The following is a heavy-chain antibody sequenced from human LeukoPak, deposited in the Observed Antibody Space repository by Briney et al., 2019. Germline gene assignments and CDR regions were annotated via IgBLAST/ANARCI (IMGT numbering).Heavy chain of an antibody. CDR2: INPHSGGT. J-gene: IGHJ4*02. Sequence: EASVKVSCKASGYTFTSYDINWVRQAPGRGLEWMGWINPHSGGTIYAQKFQGRVTMTRDTSISTAYMELDRLTFDDTAVYYCAREGGGYCSGGRCYGVDKWGQGALVIVSS. D-gene: IGHD2-15*01. V-gene: IGHV1-2*02. CDR3: AREGGGYCSGGRCYGVDK. CDR1: GYTFTSYD.